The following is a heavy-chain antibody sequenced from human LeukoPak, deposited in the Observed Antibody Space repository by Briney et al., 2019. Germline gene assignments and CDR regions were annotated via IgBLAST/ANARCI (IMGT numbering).Heavy chain of an antibody. V-gene: IGHV3-43*01. CDR3: AKDGKNHFDY. CDR1: GFAFSNYA. D-gene: IGHD1-14*01. CDR2: ISWDGGST. J-gene: IGHJ4*02. Sequence: GGSLRLSCAASGFAFSNYAMSWIRQAPGKGLEWVSLISWDGGSTYYADSVKGRFTISRDNSKNSLSLEMNSLRTEDTALYYCAKDGKNHFDYWGQGTLVTVSS.